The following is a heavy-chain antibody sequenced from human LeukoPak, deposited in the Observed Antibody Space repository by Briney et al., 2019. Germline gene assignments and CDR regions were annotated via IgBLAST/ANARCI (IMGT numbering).Heavy chain of an antibody. V-gene: IGHV4-34*01. CDR2: INHSGST. Sequence: PSETLSLTCAVYGGSFSGYYWSWIRQPPGKGLEWIGEINHSGSTNYNPSLKSRVTISVDTSKNQFSLKLSSVTAADTAVYYCARGSGITMIRVAQGAFDIWGQGTMVTVSS. CDR3: ARGSGITMIRVAQGAFDI. J-gene: IGHJ3*02. D-gene: IGHD3-22*01. CDR1: GGSFSGYY.